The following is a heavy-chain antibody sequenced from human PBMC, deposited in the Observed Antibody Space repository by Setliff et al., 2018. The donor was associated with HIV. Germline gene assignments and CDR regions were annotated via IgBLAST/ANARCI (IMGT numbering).Heavy chain of an antibody. D-gene: IGHD6-19*01. CDR3: ASHIAVGPLGYFDY. J-gene: IGHJ4*02. V-gene: IGHV4-39*07. Sequence: SETLSLTCTVSGGSISSSHDFWNWIRQPPGKGLEWIGAISYGGITYYNPSLTSRVTISVDTSKNQFSLKLTSVTAADTAVYYCASHIAVGPLGYFDYWGQGTPVTVSS. CDR2: ISYGGIT. CDR1: GGSISSSHDF.